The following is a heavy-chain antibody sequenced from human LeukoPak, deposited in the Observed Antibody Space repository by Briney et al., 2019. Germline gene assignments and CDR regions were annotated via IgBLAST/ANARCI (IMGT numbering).Heavy chain of an antibody. Sequence: SETLSLTCTVSGGSISSSSYYWSWIRQPPGKGLEWIGYIYYSGSTNYNPSLKSRVTISVDTSKNQFSLKLSSVTAADTAVYYCARLGYAVTIFGVVPNWFDPWGQGTLVTVSS. D-gene: IGHD3-3*01. V-gene: IGHV4-61*01. CDR1: GGSISSSSYY. CDR2: IYYSGST. CDR3: ARLGYAVTIFGVVPNWFDP. J-gene: IGHJ5*02.